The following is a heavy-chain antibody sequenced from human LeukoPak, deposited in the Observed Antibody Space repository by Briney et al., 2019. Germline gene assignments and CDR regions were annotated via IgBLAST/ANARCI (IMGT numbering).Heavy chain of an antibody. CDR1: GGTFSSYA. CDR3: SVATTGRSFDY. CDR2: IIPIFGTA. J-gene: IGHJ4*02. D-gene: IGHD5-12*01. Sequence: GASVKVSCKASGGTFSSYAISWVRQAPGQGLEWMGGIIPIFGTANYAQKSQGRVTITTDESTSTAYMELSSLRSEDTAVYYCSVATTGRSFDYWGQGTLVTVSS. V-gene: IGHV1-69*05.